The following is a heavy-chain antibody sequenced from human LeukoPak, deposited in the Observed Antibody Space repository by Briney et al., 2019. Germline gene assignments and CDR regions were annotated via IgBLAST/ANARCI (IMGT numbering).Heavy chain of an antibody. CDR3: ARQSSSWYYIDL. Sequence: SETLSLTCTVSGGSISTSTSYWGWIRQPPGKGLEWIGNIYYRGTTYYNPSLESRVTISVDTSKNQFSLKLSSVTAADTALYYCARQSSSWYYIDLWGQGTLVPVSS. CDR2: IYYRGTT. D-gene: IGHD6-13*01. CDR1: GGSISTSTSY. V-gene: IGHV4-39*01. J-gene: IGHJ4*02.